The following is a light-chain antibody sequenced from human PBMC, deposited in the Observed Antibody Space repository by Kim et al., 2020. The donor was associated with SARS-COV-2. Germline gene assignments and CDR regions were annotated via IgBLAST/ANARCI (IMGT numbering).Light chain of an antibody. V-gene: IGKV3-15*01. CDR1: QSISSN. CDR2: GAS. CDR3: QQYNNWPPWT. Sequence: PGERATRSCRASQSISSNLAWYQQKPGQAPRLLIYGASTRATGIPARFSGSGSGTEFTLTISSLQSEDFAVYYCQQYNNWPPWTFGQGTKVDIK. J-gene: IGKJ1*01.